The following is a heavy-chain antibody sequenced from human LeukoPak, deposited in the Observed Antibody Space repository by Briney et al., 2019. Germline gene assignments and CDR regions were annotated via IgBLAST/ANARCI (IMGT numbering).Heavy chain of an antibody. V-gene: IGHV3-21*01. CDR1: GFTVSTNY. D-gene: IGHD2-2*01. CDR3: ARVAHLLCFDY. CDR2: ISGSGGST. Sequence: GGSLRLSCAASGFTVSTNYMSWVRQAPGKGLEWVSAISGSGGSTYYADSVKGRFTISRDNAKSSLYLQMNSLRAEDTAVYYCARVAHLLCFDYWGQGTLVTVSS. J-gene: IGHJ4*02.